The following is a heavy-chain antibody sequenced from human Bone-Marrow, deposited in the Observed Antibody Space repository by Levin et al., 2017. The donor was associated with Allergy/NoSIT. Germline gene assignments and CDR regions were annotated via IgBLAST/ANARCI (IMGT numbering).Heavy chain of an antibody. CDR1: GDSMSGYY. CDR2: VYYSGST. Sequence: SETLSLNCSVSGDSMSGYYWNWIRQSPGKGLEWIGYVYYSGSTYYSPSLKSRLTMSIDTSKNQFSLKLTSVTAADTAVYHCARSRWQCSRQRCYFWFDPWGQGTLVTVSS. J-gene: IGHJ5*02. D-gene: IGHD2-2*01. V-gene: IGHV4-59*01. CDR3: ARSRWQCSRQRCYFWFDP.